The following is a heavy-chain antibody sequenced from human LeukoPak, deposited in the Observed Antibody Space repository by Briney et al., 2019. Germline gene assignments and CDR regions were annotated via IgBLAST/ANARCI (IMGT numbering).Heavy chain of an antibody. CDR1: GFTFSSYA. CDR2: ISYDGSNK. V-gene: IGHV3-30*04. D-gene: IGHD2-15*01. Sequence: GGSLRLSCAASGFTFSSYAMHWVRQAPGKGLEWVAVISYDGSNKYYADSVKGRFTISRDNSKNTLYLQMNSLRAEDTAVYYCAKDHSQYYYYYMDVWGKGTTVTVSS. J-gene: IGHJ6*03. CDR3: AKDHSQYYYYYMDV.